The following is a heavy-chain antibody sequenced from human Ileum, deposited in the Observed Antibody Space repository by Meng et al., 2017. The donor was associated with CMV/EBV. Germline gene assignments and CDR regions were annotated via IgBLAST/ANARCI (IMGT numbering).Heavy chain of an antibody. CDR2: ISQTSTYI. Sequence: QVALVESGGDLVKRGGSLRISCAASGFTLSDYYMTWTRQAPGKAPEWLSYISQTSTYINYADSVKGRFTISRDNAKNSVYLQMNSLEPEDTAVYYCSRDPRTLDYWGQGTLVTVSS. J-gene: IGHJ4*02. CDR3: SRDPRTLDY. CDR1: GFTLSDYY. V-gene: IGHV3-11*05.